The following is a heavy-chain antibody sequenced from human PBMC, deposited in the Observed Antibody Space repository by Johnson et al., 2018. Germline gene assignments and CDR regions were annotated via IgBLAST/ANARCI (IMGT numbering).Heavy chain of an antibody. D-gene: IGHD3-22*01. CDR2: SIPIFGTA. J-gene: IGHJ1*01. Sequence: QVQLVQSGAEVKKXGSSVKVSCKASGGTFSSYAISWVRQAPGQGLEWMGGSIPIFGTANYAQKFQGRVTITADESTSTAYMELSSLRSEDTAVYYCAGTYYYDSSGYPAYFQHWGQGTLVTVSS. V-gene: IGHV1-69*01. CDR1: GGTFSSYA. CDR3: AGTYYYDSSGYPAYFQH.